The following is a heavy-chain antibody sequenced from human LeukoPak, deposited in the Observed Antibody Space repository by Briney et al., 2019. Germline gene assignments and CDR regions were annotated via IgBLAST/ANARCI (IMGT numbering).Heavy chain of an antibody. Sequence: ASVQVSCKASGYTFTSYGIRWVRQAPGQRLEWMGWISAYNGTTNYATKLQGRVTMTTDTSTSTAYMELRSLRSDDTAVYYCARADRNSYYYDSSGYYPDYWGQGTLVTVSS. V-gene: IGHV1-18*01. J-gene: IGHJ4*02. CDR3: ARADRNSYYYDSSGYYPDY. CDR1: GYTFTSYG. D-gene: IGHD3-22*01. CDR2: ISAYNGTT.